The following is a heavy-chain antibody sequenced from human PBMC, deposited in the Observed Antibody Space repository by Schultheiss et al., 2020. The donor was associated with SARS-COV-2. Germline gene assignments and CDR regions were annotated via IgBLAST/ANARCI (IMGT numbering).Heavy chain of an antibody. CDR3: ARVRYCSSTSCYGYYYYYGMDV. V-gene: IGHV3-48*04. CDR1: GFTFSSYS. Sequence: GGSLRLSCAASGFTFSSYSMNWVRQAPGKGLEWVSYVSSSGSTIYYADSVKGRFTISRDNAKNSLYLQMNSLRAEDTAVYYCARVRYCSSTSCYGYYYYYGMDVWGQGTTVTVSS. J-gene: IGHJ6*02. D-gene: IGHD2-2*01. CDR2: VSSSGSTI.